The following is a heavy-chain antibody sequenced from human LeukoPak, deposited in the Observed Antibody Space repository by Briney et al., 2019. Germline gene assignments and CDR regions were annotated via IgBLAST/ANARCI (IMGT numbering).Heavy chain of an antibody. Sequence: GGSLRLSCAASGFTFSSYAMSWVRQAPGKGLEWVSAISGGGDSIYYADSVKGRFTISRDNSKNTLYLQMSSLRAEDTAVYYCAKDRARGGATNFDYWGQGTLVTVSS. CDR3: AKDRARGGATNFDY. D-gene: IGHD1-26*01. CDR1: GFTFSSYA. V-gene: IGHV3-23*01. J-gene: IGHJ4*02. CDR2: ISGGGDSI.